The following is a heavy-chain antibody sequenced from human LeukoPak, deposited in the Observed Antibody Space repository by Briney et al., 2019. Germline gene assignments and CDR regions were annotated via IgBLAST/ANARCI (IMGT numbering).Heavy chain of an antibody. D-gene: IGHD1-26*01. CDR1: GFTFSLYS. Sequence: GGSLRLSCAASGFTFSLYSITWVRQTPGRGLGWVSSISSSGSYIYYADSVKGRFTVSRDNAKNSLSLQMNSLRAEDTAVYYCARGGHDGTYYLSYWGQGTLVTVSS. CDR2: ISSSGSYI. V-gene: IGHV3-21*01. CDR3: ARGGHDGTYYLSY. J-gene: IGHJ4*02.